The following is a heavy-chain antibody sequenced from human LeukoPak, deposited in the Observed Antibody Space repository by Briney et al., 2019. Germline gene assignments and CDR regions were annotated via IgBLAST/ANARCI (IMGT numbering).Heavy chain of an antibody. CDR3: AREVDFWSGHPNDFNV. J-gene: IGHJ3*01. D-gene: IGHD3-3*01. Sequence: PSQSLSPACAVDAASSSGYYWGWIRHPPGKGLEWIGRIYYGGSTHYNPSLKGRVTISREKSKNQFSLNVSSVAAADTGVYYCAREVDFWSGHPNDFNVWVRG. CDR1: AASSSGYY. V-gene: IGHV4-38-2*02. CDR2: IYYGGST.